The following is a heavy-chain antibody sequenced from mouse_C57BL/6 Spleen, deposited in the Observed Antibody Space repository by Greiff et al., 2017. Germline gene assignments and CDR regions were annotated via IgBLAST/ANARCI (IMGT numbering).Heavy chain of an antibody. CDR1: GYTFTDHT. V-gene: IGHV1-78*01. Sequence: QVQLQQSDAELVKPGASVKISCKVSGYTFTDHTIHWMKQRPGQGLEWIGNINPSNGGTNYNEKFKSKATLTVDKSSSTAYMQLSSLTSEDSAVYYCARGEWSPDYWGQGTTLTVSS. J-gene: IGHJ2*01. CDR2: INPSNGGT. D-gene: IGHD1-1*02. CDR3: ARGEWSPDY.